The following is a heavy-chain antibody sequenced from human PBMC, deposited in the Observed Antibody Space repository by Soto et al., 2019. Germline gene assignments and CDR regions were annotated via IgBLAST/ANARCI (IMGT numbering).Heavy chain of an antibody. V-gene: IGHV1-8*01. CDR2: MNPTSGNT. D-gene: IGHD3-16*01. J-gene: IGHJ6*02. Sequence: QVQLVQSGAEVKKPGASVKVSCKASGYTFTSYDINWERQATGQGLEGMGWMNPTSGNTGLAQKFQGRVTITTNTSIITAYMDLSSLRSEHTAVYYCAREGVRGMDVWCQGTTVTVSS. CDR3: AREGVRGMDV. CDR1: GYTFTSYD.